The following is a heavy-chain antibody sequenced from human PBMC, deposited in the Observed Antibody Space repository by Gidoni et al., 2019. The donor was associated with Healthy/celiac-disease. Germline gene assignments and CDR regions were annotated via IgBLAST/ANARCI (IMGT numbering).Heavy chain of an antibody. J-gene: IGHJ2*01. CDR3: ARDRGIAVAGTIIHWYFDL. Sequence: EVQLVESGGGLVTPGGSLRLYCAASGFTFSSYRMNWVRQAPGKGLEWVSSISISSSYIYYADSVKGRFTISRDNAKNSLYLQMNSLRAEDTAVYYCARDRGIAVAGTIIHWYFDLWGRGTLVTVSS. V-gene: IGHV3-21*01. CDR2: ISISSSYI. CDR1: GFTFSSYR. D-gene: IGHD6-19*01.